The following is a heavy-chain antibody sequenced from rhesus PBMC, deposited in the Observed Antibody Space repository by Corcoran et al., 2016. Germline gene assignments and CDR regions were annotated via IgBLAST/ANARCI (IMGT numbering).Heavy chain of an antibody. Sequence: QLQLQESGPGLVKPSETLSLTCAVSGGSISGGYGWSWIRQPPGKGREWIGQIFGSIASTHSNPSLKSRVTISTDTSKNQFSLKLNSVTAADSAVYYCARGGEGGLINPYYGLDSWGQGVVVTVSS. CDR3: ARGGEGGLINPYYGLDS. CDR1: GGSISGGYG. V-gene: IGHV4S7*01. CDR2: IFGSIAST. J-gene: IGHJ6*01. D-gene: IGHD3-22*01.